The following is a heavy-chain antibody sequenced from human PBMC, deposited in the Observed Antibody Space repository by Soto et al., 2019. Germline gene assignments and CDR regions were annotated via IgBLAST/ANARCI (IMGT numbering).Heavy chain of an antibody. Sequence: QVHLVQSGAEVKKPGASVKVSCKGSGYAFTTYGITWVRQAPGQGLEWMGWISAHNGNTNYAQKLQGRVTVTRDTSTSTAYMELRSLRSDDTAVYYCARGKYGDYWGQGALVTVSS. CDR1: GYAFTTYG. J-gene: IGHJ4*02. D-gene: IGHD2-2*01. V-gene: IGHV1-18*01. CDR3: ARGKYGDY. CDR2: ISAHNGNT.